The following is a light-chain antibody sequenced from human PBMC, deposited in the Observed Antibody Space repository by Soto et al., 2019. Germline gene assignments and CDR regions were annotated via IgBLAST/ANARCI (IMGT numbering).Light chain of an antibody. V-gene: IGKV3-20*01. CDR3: QQYGRSPKYT. J-gene: IGKJ2*01. Sequence: EIVLTQSPGTLSLSPGERATLSCRASQSVSSSYLAWYQQKPGQASRLLIYGASSRATGIPDRFSGSGSGTDFTLTISRLEPEDFAVYYCQQYGRSPKYTFGQGTKLEIK. CDR2: GAS. CDR1: QSVSSSY.